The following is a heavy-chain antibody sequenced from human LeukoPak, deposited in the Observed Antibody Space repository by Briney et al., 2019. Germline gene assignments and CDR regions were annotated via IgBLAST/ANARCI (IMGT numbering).Heavy chain of an antibody. CDR2: INHSGST. CDR3: ARPRTNGYNFRAFDI. V-gene: IGHV4-34*01. CDR1: GGSFSGYY. J-gene: IGHJ3*02. Sequence: SETLSLTCAVYGGSFSGYYWSWIRQPPGKGLEWIGEINHSGSTNYNPSLKSRVTISVDTSKNQFSLKLSSVTAADTAVYYCARPRTNGYNFRAFDIWGQGTMVTVSS. D-gene: IGHD5-24*01.